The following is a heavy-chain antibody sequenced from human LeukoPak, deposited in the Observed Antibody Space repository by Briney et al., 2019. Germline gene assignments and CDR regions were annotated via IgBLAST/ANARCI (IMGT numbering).Heavy chain of an antibody. CDR1: GFTFSTSP. CDR2: LSHDGNNE. D-gene: IGHD3-22*01. V-gene: IGHV3-30*04. CDR3: AKDNYYGSSAVIDY. J-gene: IGHJ4*02. Sequence: GGSLRLSCAASGFTFSTSPIHWVRQAPGKGLEWVAALSHDGNNEFYADSVKGRFTISRDNSKNTLYLQMNSLRAGDTAAFYCAKDNYYGSSAVIDYWGQGTLVTVSS.